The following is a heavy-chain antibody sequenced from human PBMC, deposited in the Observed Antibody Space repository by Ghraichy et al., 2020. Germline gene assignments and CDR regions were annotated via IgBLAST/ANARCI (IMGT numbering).Heavy chain of an antibody. CDR1: GITVSDNY. J-gene: IGHJ6*02. D-gene: IGHD3-3*01. V-gene: IGHV3-66*02. CDR3: VRDRTAFGVVYYYYGMDV. CDR2: IYSAGST. Sequence: GESLNISCAASGITVSDNYMSWVRQAPGKGLEWVSIIYSAGSTYYADSVKGRFTISRDYSTNTLYLQMDSLRAEDTAVYYCVRDRTAFGVVYYYYGMDVWGQGTTVTVSS.